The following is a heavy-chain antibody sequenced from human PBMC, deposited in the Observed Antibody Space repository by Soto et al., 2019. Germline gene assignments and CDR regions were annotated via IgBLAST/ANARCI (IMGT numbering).Heavy chain of an antibody. CDR2: IYYSGST. D-gene: IGHD3-16*02. V-gene: IGHV4-59*08. J-gene: IGHJ5*02. CDR1: GGSINSSY. CDR3: ARHPPTDYDYIWESFRPNNWFDP. Sequence: QVQLQESGPGLVKPSETLSLTCTVSGGSINSSYWSWIRQPPGQGLEWIGYIYYSGSTNYNHSLKSRVTISVDTSKNQVSLKMSSVTAADTAVYYCARHPPTDYDYIWESFRPNNWFDPWGQGTVVTISS.